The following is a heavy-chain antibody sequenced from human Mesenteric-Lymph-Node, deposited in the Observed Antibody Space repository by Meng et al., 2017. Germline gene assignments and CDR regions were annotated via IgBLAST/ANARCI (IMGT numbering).Heavy chain of an antibody. CDR2: IYRSGTT. CDR3: ARAGVLSSGDWFNP. Sequence: SETLSLTCNVSGYSISTGDFWGWIRQPPGKGLQWIGTIYRSGTTNYSPSLKTRVSMSVDTSRGQFSLRLSSVTAADTAMYYCARAGVLSSGDWFNPWGQGTLVTVSS. CDR1: GYSISTGDF. J-gene: IGHJ5*02. V-gene: IGHV4-38-2*02. D-gene: IGHD2/OR15-2a*01.